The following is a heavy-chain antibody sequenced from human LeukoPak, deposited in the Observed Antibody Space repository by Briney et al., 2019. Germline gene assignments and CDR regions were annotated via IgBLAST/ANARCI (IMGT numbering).Heavy chain of an antibody. V-gene: IGHV4-31*03. J-gene: IGHJ5*02. CDR2: IYYSGST. CDR3: ARSIDSSGYYYVNWFDP. Sequence: SETLSLTCSVSNGSISTYYWSWIRQHPGKGLEWIGYIYYSGSTYYNPSLKSRVTISVDTSKNQFSLKLSSVTAADTAVYYCARSIDSSGYYYVNWFDPWGQGTLVTVSS. D-gene: IGHD3-22*01. CDR1: NGSISTYY.